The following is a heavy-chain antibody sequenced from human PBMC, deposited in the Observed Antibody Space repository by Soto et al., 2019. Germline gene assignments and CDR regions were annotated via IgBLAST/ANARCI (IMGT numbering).Heavy chain of an antibody. CDR1: CGSISNYY. V-gene: IGHV4-39*01. J-gene: IGHJ6*02. CDR2: IYYSGST. Sequence: SQTLSAPWTVFCGSISNYYWCWIRQTPGKGLEWIGSIYYSGSTYYNPTLKCRVTISVDTSKNQFSLKLSSVTAADTAVYYCARQGSNAYYYYGMDVWGQGTTVTVSS. D-gene: IGHD3-10*01. CDR3: ARQGSNAYYYYGMDV.